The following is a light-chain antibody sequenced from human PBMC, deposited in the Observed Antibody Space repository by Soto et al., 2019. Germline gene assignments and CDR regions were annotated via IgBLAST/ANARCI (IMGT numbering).Light chain of an antibody. V-gene: IGKV3-11*01. CDR2: DAS. CDR3: QQYNNWPPWT. CDR1: QSVSSY. Sequence: EIVLTQFPATLSLSPGYGSTLSCRASQSVSSYLAWYQQKPGQAPRLLIYDASNRATGIPARFSGSGSGTEFTLTIRSLQPEDFAVYYCQQYNNWPPWTFGQGTKGDIK. J-gene: IGKJ1*01.